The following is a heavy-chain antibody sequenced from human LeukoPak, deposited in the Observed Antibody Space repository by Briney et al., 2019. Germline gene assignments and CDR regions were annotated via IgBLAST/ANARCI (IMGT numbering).Heavy chain of an antibody. V-gene: IGHV4-38-2*02. CDR3: AREGVYDSSGYYYGRPGY. Sequence: SETQSLTCTVSGYSISSGYYWGWIRQPPGKGLEWIGGIYHSGSTYYNPSLKSRVTISVDTSKNQFSLKLSSVTAADTAVYYCAREGVYDSSGYYYGRPGYWGQGTLVTVSS. J-gene: IGHJ4*02. CDR1: GYSISSGYY. CDR2: IYHSGST. D-gene: IGHD3-22*01.